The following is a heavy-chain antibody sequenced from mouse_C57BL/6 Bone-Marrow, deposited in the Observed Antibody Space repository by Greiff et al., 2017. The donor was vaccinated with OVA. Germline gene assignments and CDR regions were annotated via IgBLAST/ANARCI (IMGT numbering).Heavy chain of an antibody. CDR2: IYPRRGNT. J-gene: IGHJ4*01. V-gene: IGHV1-81*01. Sequence: VQLQESGAELARPGASVKLSCKASGYTFTSYGISWVKQRTGQGLEWIGEIYPRRGNTYYNEKFKGKATLTADKSSSTAYMELRSLTSEDSAVYFCARSVGYGSKDYYAMDYWGQGTSVTVSS. CDR3: ARSVGYGSKDYYAMDY. D-gene: IGHD1-1*01. CDR1: GYTFTSYG.